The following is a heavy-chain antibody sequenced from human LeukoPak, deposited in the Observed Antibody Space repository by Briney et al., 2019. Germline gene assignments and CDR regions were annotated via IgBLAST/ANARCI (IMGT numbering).Heavy chain of an antibody. J-gene: IGHJ4*02. D-gene: IGHD6-19*01. CDR1: GYTFTSYG. V-gene: IGHV1-18*01. Sequence: ASVKVSCKASGYTFTSYGISWVRQAPGEALEWKGWISAYNGNTNCAQKLQGRVTMTRDTSTSTIYMELSSLRSEDTAVYYCARDGPDSSGHVKSLSFDYWGQGTLVTVSS. CDR2: ISAYNGNT. CDR3: ARDGPDSSGHVKSLSFDY.